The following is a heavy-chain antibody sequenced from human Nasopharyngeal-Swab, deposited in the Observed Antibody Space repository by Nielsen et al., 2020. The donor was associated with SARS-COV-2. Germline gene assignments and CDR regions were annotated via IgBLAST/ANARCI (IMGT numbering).Heavy chain of an antibody. CDR1: GSTFSNSG. J-gene: IGHJ4*02. CDR2: ISYDGSNK. CDR3: AKLGGNSDGSYFDY. D-gene: IGHD4-23*01. V-gene: IGHV3-30*18. Sequence: GESLKISCAASGSTFSNSGMDWVRQAPGKGLEWVAVISYDGSNKYYADSVKGRFTISRDNSKNTLYLQMNSLRAEDTAVYYCAKLGGNSDGSYFDYWGQGTLVTVSS.